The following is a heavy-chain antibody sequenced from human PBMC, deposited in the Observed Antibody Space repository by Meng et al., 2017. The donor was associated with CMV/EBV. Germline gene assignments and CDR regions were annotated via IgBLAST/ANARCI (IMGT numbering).Heavy chain of an antibody. CDR2: VSSDGINK. Sequence: GGSLRLSCAASGFTLSNFALHWVRQAPGKGLECVPLVSSDGINKYSTDSVKGRFTISRDNSKSTLYLQMITLRPEDTAVYYCARRHIRRITMVRGVIDWFDPWGQGTLVTVSS. CDR1: GFTLSNFA. CDR3: ARRHIRRITMVRGVIDWFDP. J-gene: IGHJ5*02. D-gene: IGHD3-10*01. V-gene: IGHV3-30*04.